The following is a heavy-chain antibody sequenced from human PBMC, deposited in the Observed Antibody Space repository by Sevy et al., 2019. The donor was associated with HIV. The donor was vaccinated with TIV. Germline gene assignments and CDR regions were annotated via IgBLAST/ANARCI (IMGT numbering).Heavy chain of an antibody. Sequence: SETLSLTCAVYVGSFSGYYWSWIHQPPGKGLEWIGEIYHSGGTNYNPSLKSRVTISGDTSKNQFSLNLNSVTAADTAVYYCARHCTGSSCSHAFDIWGQGTMVTVSS. V-gene: IGHV4-34*01. CDR3: ARHCTGSSCSHAFDI. CDR2: IYHSGGT. D-gene: IGHD2-15*01. CDR1: VGSFSGYY. J-gene: IGHJ3*02.